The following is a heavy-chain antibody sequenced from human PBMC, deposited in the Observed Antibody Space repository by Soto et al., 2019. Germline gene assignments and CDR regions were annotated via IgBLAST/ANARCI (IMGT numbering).Heavy chain of an antibody. D-gene: IGHD2-15*01. CDR2: MNPNSGNT. CDR1: GYTFTSYD. J-gene: IGHJ6*02. Sequence: ASVKVSCKASGYTFTSYDINWVRQATGQGLEWMGWMNPNSGNTGYAQKFQGRVTMTRNTSISTAYMELSSLRSEDTAVYYCARDLVVDANEYYYYGMDVWGQGTTVTVSS. CDR3: ARDLVVDANEYYYYGMDV. V-gene: IGHV1-8*01.